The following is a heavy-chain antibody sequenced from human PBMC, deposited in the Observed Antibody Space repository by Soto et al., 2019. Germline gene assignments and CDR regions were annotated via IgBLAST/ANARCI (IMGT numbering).Heavy chain of an antibody. CDR3: ETYYYDSSGLIFDY. CDR2: IIPIFGTA. D-gene: IGHD3-22*01. J-gene: IGHJ4*02. V-gene: IGHV1-69*13. Sequence: ASVKVSCKASGGTFSSYAISWVRQAPGQGLEWMGGIIPIFGTANYAQKFQGRVTITADESTSTAYMELSSLRSEDTAVYYCETYYYDSSGLIFDYWGQGTLVTVSS. CDR1: GGTFSSYA.